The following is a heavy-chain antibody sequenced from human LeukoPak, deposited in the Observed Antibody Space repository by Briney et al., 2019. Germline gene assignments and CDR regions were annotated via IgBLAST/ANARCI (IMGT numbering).Heavy chain of an antibody. CDR3: ERLRRNSDRSGYYYYYNY. CDR1: GFTFSDYS. J-gene: IGHJ4*02. Sequence: GGSLRLSCAASGFTFSDYSINWVRQAPGKGLEWVSSINPTSTSIYYADAVKGRFIISRDNAKSSLFLQMNSLRAEDTALYYCERLRRNSDRSGYYYYYNYWGQGILVTVSS. V-gene: IGHV3-21*01. D-gene: IGHD3-22*01. CDR2: INPTSTSI.